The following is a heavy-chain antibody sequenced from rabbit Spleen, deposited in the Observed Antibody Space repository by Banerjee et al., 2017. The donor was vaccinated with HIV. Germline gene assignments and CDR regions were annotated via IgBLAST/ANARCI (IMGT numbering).Heavy chain of an antibody. D-gene: IGHD8-1*01. CDR1: GFTLSSHY. CDR3: ARDGTGGSYFAL. CDR2: IDPVFGIT. V-gene: IGHV1S7*01. J-gene: IGHJ4*01. Sequence: QLKESGGGLVQPGGSLKLSCKASGFTLSSHYMNWVRQAPGKGLEWIGYIDPVFGITYYANWVNGRFSISRENAQNTVFLQMTSLTAADTATYFCARDGTGGSYFALWGPGTLVTVS.